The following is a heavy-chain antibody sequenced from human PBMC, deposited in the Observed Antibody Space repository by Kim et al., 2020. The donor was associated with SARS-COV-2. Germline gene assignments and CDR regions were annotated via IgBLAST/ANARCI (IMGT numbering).Heavy chain of an antibody. D-gene: IGHD3-9*01. CDR3: ARDRYDILTGYYYHYYYYGMDV. V-gene: IGHV7-4-1*02. CDR2: INTNTGNP. J-gene: IGHJ6*02. Sequence: ASVKVSCKASGYTFTSYAMNWVRQAPGQGLEWMGWINTNTGNPTYAQGFTGRFVFSLDTSVSTAYLQISSLKAEDTAVYYCARDRYDILTGYYYHYYYYGMDVWGQGTTVTVSS. CDR1: GYTFTSYA.